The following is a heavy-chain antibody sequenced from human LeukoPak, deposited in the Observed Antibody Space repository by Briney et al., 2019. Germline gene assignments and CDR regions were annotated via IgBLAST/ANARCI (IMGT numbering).Heavy chain of an antibody. D-gene: IGHD4-23*01. CDR2: IKQDGNER. CDR1: GFTFSSYW. J-gene: IGHJ4*02. Sequence: GGSLRLSCAASGFTFSSYWMSWVRRTPGKGLEWVANIKQDGNERYYVDSVKGRFTISRDNTENSLFLQMNSLRADDTAVYYCARDEDYSGNSDYWGQGTLVTASS. V-gene: IGHV3-7*03. CDR3: ARDEDYSGNSDY.